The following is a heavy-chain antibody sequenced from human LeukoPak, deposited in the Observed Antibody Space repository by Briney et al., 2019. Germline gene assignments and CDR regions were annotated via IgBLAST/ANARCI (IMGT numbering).Heavy chain of an antibody. CDR3: VRDLTTVEFDC. CDR1: GSTFSDYS. J-gene: IGHJ4*02. Sequence: NPGGSLRLSCVASGSTFSDYSMNWVRQAPGKGLEWVSSISSSSISTYYSDSVKGRFTISRDNAKSSLYLQMNSLRAEDTAVYYCVRDLTTVEFDCWGQGTLVTVSS. CDR2: ISSSSIST. D-gene: IGHD4-23*01. V-gene: IGHV3-21*01.